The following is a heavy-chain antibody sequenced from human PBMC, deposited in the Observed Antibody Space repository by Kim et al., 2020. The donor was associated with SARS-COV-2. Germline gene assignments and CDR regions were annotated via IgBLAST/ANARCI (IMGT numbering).Heavy chain of an antibody. D-gene: IGHD4-17*01. Sequence: ASVKVSCKASGYTFTTYPVHWVRQAPGQRLAWMGCINTGTGNIKYSQKFQDRATITRDTSANTAYMELSSLRFEDTAVYYCARAWWGDDYGDSDNWFDPWGQGTLVTVSS. CDR2: INTGTGNI. J-gene: IGHJ5*02. CDR1: GYTFTTYP. CDR3: ARAWWGDDYGDSDNWFDP. V-gene: IGHV1-3*04.